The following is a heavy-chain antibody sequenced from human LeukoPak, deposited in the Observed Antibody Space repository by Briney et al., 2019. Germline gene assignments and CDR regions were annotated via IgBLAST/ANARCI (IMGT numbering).Heavy chain of an antibody. CDR3: ARVGKTYYDFWSGYFFDY. V-gene: IGHV3-11*04. CDR1: GFTFSDYY. Sequence: GGSLRLSCAASGFTFSDYYMSWIRQAPGKGLEWVSCISSSGSTIYYADSVKGRFTISRDNAKNSLYLQMNSLRAEDTAVYYCARVGKTYYDFWSGYFFDYWGQGTLVTVSS. CDR2: ISSSGSTI. D-gene: IGHD3-3*01. J-gene: IGHJ4*02.